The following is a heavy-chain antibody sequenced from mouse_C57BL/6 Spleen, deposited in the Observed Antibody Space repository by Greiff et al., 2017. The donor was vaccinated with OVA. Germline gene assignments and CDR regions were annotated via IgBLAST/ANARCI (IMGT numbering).Heavy chain of an antibody. D-gene: IGHD1-1*01. CDR2: IYPGSGST. J-gene: IGHJ4*01. CDR1: GYTFTSYW. V-gene: IGHV1-55*01. CDR3: ARGGSTVVASYYAMDY. Sequence: QVQLQQSGAELVKPGASVKMSCKASGYTFTSYWITWVKQRPGQGLEWIGDIYPGSGSTNYNEKFKSKATLTVDTSSSTAYMQLSSLTSEDSAVYYCARGGSTVVASYYAMDYWGQGTSVTVSS.